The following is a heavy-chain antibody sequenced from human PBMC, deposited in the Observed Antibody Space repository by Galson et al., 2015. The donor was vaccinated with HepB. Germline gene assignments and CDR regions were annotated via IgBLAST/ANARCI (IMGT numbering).Heavy chain of an antibody. Sequence: SLRLSCAASGFTFSSYAMSWVRQAPGKGLEWVSAISGSGGSTYYADSVKGRFTISRDNSKNTLYLQMNSLRAEDTAVYYCAKGGTSDRRGDGYYMDVWGKGTTVTVSS. J-gene: IGHJ6*03. CDR2: ISGSGGST. V-gene: IGHV3-23*01. D-gene: IGHD3-10*01. CDR3: AKGGTSDRRGDGYYMDV. CDR1: GFTFSSYA.